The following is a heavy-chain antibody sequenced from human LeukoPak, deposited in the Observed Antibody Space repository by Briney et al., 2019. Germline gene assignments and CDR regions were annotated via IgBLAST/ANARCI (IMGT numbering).Heavy chain of an antibody. CDR3: ARVGSYCSSTSCPNRWFDP. Sequence: SETLSLTCTASGGSISSGDYYWSWIRQPPGKGLEWIGYIYYSGSTYYNPSLKSRVTISVDTSKNQFSLKLSSVTAADTAVYYCARVGSYCSSTSCPNRWFDPWGQGTLVTVSS. D-gene: IGHD2-2*01. V-gene: IGHV4-30-4*01. J-gene: IGHJ5*02. CDR2: IYYSGST. CDR1: GGSISSGDYY.